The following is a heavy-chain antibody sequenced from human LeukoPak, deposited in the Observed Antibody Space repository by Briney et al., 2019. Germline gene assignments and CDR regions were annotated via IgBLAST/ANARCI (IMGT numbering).Heavy chain of an antibody. CDR2: IYYSGST. CDR1: GGSISSGDFY. J-gene: IGHJ1*01. Sequence: PSQTLSLTCTVSGGSISSGDFYWSWIRQPPGKGLEWNGYIYYSGSTYYSPYLKSQVTISVDTSKNQFSLKLSSVTAAGTGVYYCAREGYYDSSGYLQHWGQGTLVTVSS. V-gene: IGHV4-30-4*01. CDR3: AREGYYDSSGYLQH. D-gene: IGHD3-22*01.